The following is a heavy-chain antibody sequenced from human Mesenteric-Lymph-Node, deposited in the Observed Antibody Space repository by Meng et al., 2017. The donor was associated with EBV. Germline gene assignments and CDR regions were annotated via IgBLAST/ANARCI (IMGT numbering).Heavy chain of an antibody. J-gene: IGHJ5*02. Sequence: VRFGGGGKKPGASVKVSCKASGGTFSSYAITWGRQAPGQGLGWMGGINSIFGTANYAQKFQGRVTITADKSTSTVYMELSSLRSEDTAVYYCARGSSGWGRWFDPWGQGTLVTVSS. V-gene: IGHV1-69*06. CDR2: INSIFGTA. CDR1: GGTFSSYA. CDR3: ARGSSGWGRWFDP. D-gene: IGHD6-19*01.